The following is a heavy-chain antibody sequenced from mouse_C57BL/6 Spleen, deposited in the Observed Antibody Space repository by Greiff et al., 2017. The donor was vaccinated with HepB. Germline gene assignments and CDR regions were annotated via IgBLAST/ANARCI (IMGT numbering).Heavy chain of an antibody. V-gene: IGHV1-82*01. CDR1: GYAFSSSW. CDR3: ARGDDYAY. D-gene: IGHD2-4*01. CDR2: IYPGDGDT. J-gene: IGHJ3*01. Sequence: QVQLQQSGPELVKPGASVKISCKASGYAFSSSWMNWVKQRPGKGLEWIGRIYPGDGDTNYNGKFKGKATLTADKSSSTAYMQLSSLTSEDSAVYFCARGDDYAYWGQGTLVTVSA.